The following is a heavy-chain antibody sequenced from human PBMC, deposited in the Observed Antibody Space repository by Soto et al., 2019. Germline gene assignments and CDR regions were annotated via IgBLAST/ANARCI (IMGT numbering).Heavy chain of an antibody. V-gene: IGHV5-51*01. CDR3: ARHVGDATGSYSNWFDS. CDR2: IYPGDSDT. Sequence: GESLKISCKASGYYFTSSYLAWVRQVPGKGLEWMAIIYPGDSDTRYSPSFQGQVTISVDKSITTTYLRWSSLKASDTATAYCARHVGDATGSYSNWFDSWGQGTLVTVSS. D-gene: IGHD3-9*01. J-gene: IGHJ5*01. CDR1: GYYFTSSY.